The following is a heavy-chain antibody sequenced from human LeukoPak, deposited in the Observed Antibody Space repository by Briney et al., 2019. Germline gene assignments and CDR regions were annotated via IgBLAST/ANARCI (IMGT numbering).Heavy chain of an antibody. CDR1: GFTFSSYA. CDR3: AKAPLAVADYYFDY. Sequence: GGSLRLSCAASGFTFSSYAMHWVRQAPGKGLEWVAVISYDGSNKYYADSVEGRFTISRDNSKNTLYLQMYNLRAEDTAVYYCAKAPLAVADYYFDYWGQGTLVTVSS. V-gene: IGHV3-30*04. J-gene: IGHJ4*02. D-gene: IGHD6-19*01. CDR2: ISYDGSNK.